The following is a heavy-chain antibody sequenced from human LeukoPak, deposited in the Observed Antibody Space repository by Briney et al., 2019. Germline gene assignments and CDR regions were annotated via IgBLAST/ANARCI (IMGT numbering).Heavy chain of an antibody. CDR2: IYYSGST. V-gene: IGHV4-59*01. D-gene: IGHD6-13*01. CDR3: ASPGIAAAGHAFDI. Sequence: SETLSLTCTVSGGSISSYYCSWIRQPPGKGLEWIGYIYYSGSTNYNPSLKSRVTISVDTSKNQFSLKLSSVAAADTAVYYCASPGIAAAGHAFDIWGQGRMVTVSS. J-gene: IGHJ3*02. CDR1: GGSISSYY.